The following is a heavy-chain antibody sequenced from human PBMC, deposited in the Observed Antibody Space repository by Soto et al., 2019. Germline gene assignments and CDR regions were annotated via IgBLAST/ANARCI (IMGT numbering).Heavy chain of an antibody. J-gene: IGHJ4*02. Sequence: EVQTLESGGGLVQPGGSLRLSCAFSGSAFSNYAMSWVRQAPGKGLEWVSAIRGSGAKTFYADSVKGRFTISRDNSENTLFLQMSSLRAEDTALYYCATDLWLFAKSTRGDYWGQGTLVIVSS. CDR3: ATDLWLFAKSTRGDY. CDR1: GSAFSNYA. CDR2: IRGSGAKT. D-gene: IGHD3-22*01. V-gene: IGHV3-23*01.